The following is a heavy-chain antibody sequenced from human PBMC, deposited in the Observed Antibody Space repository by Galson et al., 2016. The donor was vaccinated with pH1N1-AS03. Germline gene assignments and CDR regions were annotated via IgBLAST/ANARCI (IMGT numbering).Heavy chain of an antibody. Sequence: SVKVSCKASGYTFTTYDINWVRQAPGQGLEWMGWMNPDSGNTGYAPSFQGRVTITRDTSISTAYMELSSLRSEDTAVYYCASGGVDCSGLACSGTLRFDPWGQGTLVTVSS. CDR1: GYTFTTYD. CDR2: MNPDSGNT. D-gene: IGHD2-15*01. J-gene: IGHJ5*02. V-gene: IGHV1-8*03. CDR3: ASGGVDCSGLACSGTLRFDP.